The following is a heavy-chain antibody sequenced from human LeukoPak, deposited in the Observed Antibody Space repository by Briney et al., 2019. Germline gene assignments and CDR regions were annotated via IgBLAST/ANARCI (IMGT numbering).Heavy chain of an antibody. CDR1: GFTFNNYA. D-gene: IGHD1-1*01. V-gene: IGHV3-23*01. CDR3: AKNRGGTYKYYMDV. J-gene: IGHJ6*03. CDR2: VSGGGGAT. Sequence: GGSMRLYCAASGFTFNNYAMSWVRQAPGMGREWLSYVSGGGGATYYAASVKGRFTISRDNSKNSVYLQMGSLRAEDTAVYYCAKNRGGTYKYYMDVWGNGTTVNVSS.